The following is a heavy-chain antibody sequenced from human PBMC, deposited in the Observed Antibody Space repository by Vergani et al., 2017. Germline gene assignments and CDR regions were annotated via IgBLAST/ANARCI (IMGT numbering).Heavy chain of an antibody. J-gene: IGHJ6*02. CDR1: GYSFTSYW. CDR2: IYPGDSDT. Sequence: EVQLVQSGAEVKKPGESLTISCKGSGYSFTSYWIGWVRQMPGKGLEWMGIIYPGDSDTRYSPSFQGQVTISADKSISTAYLQWSSLKASETAMYYCARADIVVVPAAIPDYYYGMDVWGQGTTVTVSS. V-gene: IGHV5-51*01. CDR3: ARADIVVVPAAIPDYYYGMDV. D-gene: IGHD2-2*01.